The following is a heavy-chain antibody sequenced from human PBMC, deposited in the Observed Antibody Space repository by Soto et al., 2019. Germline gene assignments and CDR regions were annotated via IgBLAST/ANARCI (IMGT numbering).Heavy chain of an antibody. CDR1: GFTFSSYA. Sequence: EVQLLESGGGLGQPGGSLRLSCEASGFTFSSYAMSWGRQAPGKGLEWVAGISGSGGSTYYADSVRGRFTISRDSSKNTVYLQMNSLRVEDRAVYYCAKRMYNDMRSGLDVWGQGTTVTVSS. CDR2: ISGSGGST. CDR3: AKRMYNDMRSGLDV. D-gene: IGHD1-1*01. V-gene: IGHV3-23*01. J-gene: IGHJ6*02.